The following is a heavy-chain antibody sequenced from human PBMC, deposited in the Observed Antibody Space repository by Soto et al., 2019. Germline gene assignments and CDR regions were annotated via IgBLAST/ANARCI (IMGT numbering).Heavy chain of an antibody. Sequence: QAQLVQSGSEEEKPGASVKVSCKASGYNFDSYGISWVRQAPGQGLQWMGWISTYTGNTHYSLKFQGRVTMTTDTSTNTAFMQVRSLRVDDTAVYFCVREQSYVKGGDLGSMWGQGTLVTVAS. V-gene: IGHV1-18*01. CDR1: GYNFDSYG. CDR3: VREQSYVKGGDLGSM. D-gene: IGHD2-21*02. CDR2: ISTYTGNT. J-gene: IGHJ4*02.